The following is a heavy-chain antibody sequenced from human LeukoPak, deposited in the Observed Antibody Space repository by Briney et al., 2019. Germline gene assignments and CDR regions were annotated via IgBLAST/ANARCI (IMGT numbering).Heavy chain of an antibody. CDR3: ARDPYRGGDWNDYYYYMDV. CDR2: ITSSSSYI. D-gene: IGHD1-1*01. V-gene: IGHV3-21*01. CDR1: GFTFSSYN. J-gene: IGHJ6*03. Sequence: GGSLRLSCAASGFTFSSYNMNWVRQAPGKGLEWVSSITSSSSYIYYADSVKGRFTISRDNAKNSLFLQMNSLTAEDTAVYYCARDPYRGGDWNDYYYYMDVWGKGTTGTISS.